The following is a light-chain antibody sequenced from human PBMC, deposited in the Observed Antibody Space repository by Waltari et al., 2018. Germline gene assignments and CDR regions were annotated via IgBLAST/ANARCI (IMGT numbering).Light chain of an antibody. Sequence: EIVLTQSPGTLSLSPGEGATLSCRASQSVSSSYLAWYQQKPGQAPRLLIYGASNRATEIPDRFTCSGSGTDFTLTINRLEPEDFAVYYCQQYGNSRGSFGQGTKLEIK. CDR2: GAS. CDR1: QSVSSSY. CDR3: QQYGNSRGS. J-gene: IGKJ2*03. V-gene: IGKV3-20*01.